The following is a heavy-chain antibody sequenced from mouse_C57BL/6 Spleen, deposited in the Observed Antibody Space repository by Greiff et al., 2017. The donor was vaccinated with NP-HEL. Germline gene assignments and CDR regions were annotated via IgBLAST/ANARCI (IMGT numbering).Heavy chain of an antibody. J-gene: IGHJ4*01. CDR3: ARYDYDEDYAMDY. CDR1: GYTFTSYD. Sequence: QVKLKEAGPELVKPGASVKLSCKASGYTFTSYDINWVKQRPGQGLEWIGWIYPRDGSTKYNEKFKGKATLTVDTSASTAYMELHSLTSEDSAVYFCARYDYDEDYAMDYWGQGTSVTVSS. CDR2: IYPRDGST. V-gene: IGHV1-85*01. D-gene: IGHD2-4*01.